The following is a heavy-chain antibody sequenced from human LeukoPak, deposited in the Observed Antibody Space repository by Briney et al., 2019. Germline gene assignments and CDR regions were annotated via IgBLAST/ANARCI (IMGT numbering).Heavy chain of an antibody. Sequence: SETLSLTCTVSGGSISSYYWSWIRQPAGKGLEWIGRIYTSGSTNYNPSLKSRVTMSVDTSKNQFSLKLSSVTAADPAVYYCARDGGIQLWLRWWFDPWGQGTLVTVSS. D-gene: IGHD5-18*01. CDR3: ARDGGIQLWLRWWFDP. CDR1: GGSISSYY. V-gene: IGHV4-4*07. J-gene: IGHJ5*02. CDR2: IYTSGST.